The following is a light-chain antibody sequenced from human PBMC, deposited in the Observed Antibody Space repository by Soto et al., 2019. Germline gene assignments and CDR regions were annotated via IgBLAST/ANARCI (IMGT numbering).Light chain of an antibody. J-gene: IGKJ1*01. CDR1: QSVSSN. CDR3: QHYNSYSEA. Sequence: IVITQSPPTLSVTHGERATLSCRASQSVSSNLAWYQQKPGQAPRLLIHGASTRATGFPARFSGSGSGTDFTLTISSLQPDDFATYYCQHYNSYSEAFGQRTKVDIK. V-gene: IGKV3-15*01. CDR2: GAS.